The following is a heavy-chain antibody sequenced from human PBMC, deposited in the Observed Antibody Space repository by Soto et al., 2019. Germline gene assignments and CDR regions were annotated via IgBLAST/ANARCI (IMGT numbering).Heavy chain of an antibody. D-gene: IGHD2-15*01. J-gene: IGHJ1*01. CDR1: GFTFSSYA. V-gene: IGHV3-23*01. CDR2: ISGSGGST. Sequence: EVQLLESGGGLVQPGGSVRLSCAASGFTFSSYAMSWVRQAPGKGLEWVSAISGSGGSTYYADSVKGRFTISRDNSKITLYLQMNSLRDEDTAVYYCAKVLGQVVVAATRGHFQHWGQGTLVTVSS. CDR3: AKVLGQVVVAATRGHFQH.